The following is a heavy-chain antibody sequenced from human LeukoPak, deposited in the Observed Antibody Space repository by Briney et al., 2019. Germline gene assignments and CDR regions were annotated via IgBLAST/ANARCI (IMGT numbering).Heavy chain of an antibody. Sequence: PSETLSLTCAVSGGSISSGGYSWSWIRQPPGKGLEWIGYIYHSGSPYYNPSLKSRVTISVDRSKNQFSLKLSSVTAADTAVYYCARSSNWGYYFDCWGLGTLVTVSS. CDR3: ARSSNWGYYFDC. CDR2: IYHSGSP. D-gene: IGHD7-27*01. J-gene: IGHJ4*02. V-gene: IGHV4-30-2*01. CDR1: GGSISSGGYS.